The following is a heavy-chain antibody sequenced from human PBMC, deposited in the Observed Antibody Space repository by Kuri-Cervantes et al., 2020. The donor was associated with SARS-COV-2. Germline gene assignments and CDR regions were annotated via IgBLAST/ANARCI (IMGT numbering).Heavy chain of an antibody. Sequence: GQSLKISCAASGFTFSSYWMSWVRQAPGKGLEWVSFISSVNNYVDYTDSVNGRFTISRDNAENSVFLQMNSLRAEDTAVYYCARQLYYYYDNSRRGIDYWGQGTLVTVSS. V-gene: IGHV3-21*01. J-gene: IGHJ4*02. CDR2: ISSVNNYV. D-gene: IGHD3-22*01. CDR3: ARQLYYYYDNSRRGIDY. CDR1: GFTFSSYW.